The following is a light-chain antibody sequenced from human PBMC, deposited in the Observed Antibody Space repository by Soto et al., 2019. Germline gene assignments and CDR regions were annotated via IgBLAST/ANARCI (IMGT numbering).Light chain of an antibody. J-gene: IGKJ4*01. Sequence: DIQMTQSPTSVSASVVDRVTITCRASQDITRWLAWYQQKPGTAPKLLIYDASNLETGVPSRFSGSGSGTDFTFTISSLQPEDIATYYCQQYDNLLTFGGGTKVDIK. CDR2: DAS. CDR1: QDITRW. CDR3: QQYDNLLT. V-gene: IGKV1-33*01.